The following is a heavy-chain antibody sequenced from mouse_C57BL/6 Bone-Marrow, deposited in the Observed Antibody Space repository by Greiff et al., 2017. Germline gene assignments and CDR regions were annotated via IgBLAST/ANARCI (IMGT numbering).Heavy chain of an antibody. V-gene: IGHV1-56*01. Sequence: VQLQQSGPELVRPGASVKISCKAPGYTFTSHWMQWVRQRPGQGLEWIGEIFPGSGSTYYNEKFEGKATLTVDTSSSTAYMQLSSLTSEDSAVYFCASEGAGDLLSYAMDYWGQGTSVTVSS. CDR3: ASEGAGDLLSYAMDY. J-gene: IGHJ4*01. CDR2: IFPGSGST. D-gene: IGHD2-10*01. CDR1: GYTFTSHW.